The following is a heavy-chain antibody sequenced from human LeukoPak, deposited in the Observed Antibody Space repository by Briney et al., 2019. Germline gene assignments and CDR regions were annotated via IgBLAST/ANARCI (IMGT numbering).Heavy chain of an antibody. CDR3: AKDIWNSPTG. Sequence: SGGSLRLSCAASGFPFSSYAMSWVRQAPGKGLEWVSAISGSGGSTYYADSVKGRFTISRDNSKNTVDLQMNSLRAEDTAVYYCAKDIWNSPTGWGQGTLVTVSS. D-gene: IGHD1-7*01. J-gene: IGHJ4*02. CDR2: ISGSGGST. CDR1: GFPFSSYA. V-gene: IGHV3-23*01.